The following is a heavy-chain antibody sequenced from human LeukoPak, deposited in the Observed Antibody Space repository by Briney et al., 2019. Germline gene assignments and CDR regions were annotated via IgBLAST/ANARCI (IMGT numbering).Heavy chain of an antibody. D-gene: IGHD3-3*01. V-gene: IGHV3-53*05. Sequence: GGSLRLSCAASGFTVSSNYMSWVRQAPGKGLEWVSVIYSGGSTYYADSVKGRFTISRDNSKNTLYLQLNSLRAEDTAVYYCAKEGEITIIGVVTGESIDVWGKGTTVTVSS. J-gene: IGHJ6*04. CDR3: AKEGEITIIGVVTGESIDV. CDR2: IYSGGST. CDR1: GFTVSSNY.